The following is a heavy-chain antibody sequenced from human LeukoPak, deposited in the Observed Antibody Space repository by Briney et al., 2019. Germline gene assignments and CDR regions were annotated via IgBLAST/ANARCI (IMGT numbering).Heavy chain of an antibody. V-gene: IGHV3-48*01. D-gene: IGHD2-15*01. CDR3: AGGYCSDGTCYRFDP. CDR1: GSTFSTYG. Sequence: GGSLRLSCTASGSTFSTYGMNWVRQAPGKGLEWLSYISTTSGTIYYADSVKGRFTISREHAKNSLYLQMNSLRAEDTAVYYCAGGYCSDGTCYRFDPWGQGTLVTVSS. CDR2: ISTTSGTI. J-gene: IGHJ5*02.